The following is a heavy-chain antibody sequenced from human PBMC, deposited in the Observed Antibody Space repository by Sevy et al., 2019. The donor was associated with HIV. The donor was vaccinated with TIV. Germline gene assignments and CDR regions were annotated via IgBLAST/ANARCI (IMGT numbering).Heavy chain of an antibody. V-gene: IGHV3-21*04. D-gene: IGHD6-19*01. J-gene: IGHJ4*02. CDR1: GFTFSSYS. CDR3: AKDGAVAPSDY. CDR2: ISSGSTYI. Sequence: GGSLRLSCAASGFTFSSYSMNWVRQAPGKGLEWVSSISSGSTYIYYVDSVKGRFTISRDNFQNTLDLEMNSLRAEDTAVYYCAKDGAVAPSDYWGQGTLVTVSS.